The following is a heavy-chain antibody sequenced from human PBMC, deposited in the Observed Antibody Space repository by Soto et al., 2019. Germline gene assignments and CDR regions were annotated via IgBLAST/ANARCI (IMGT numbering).Heavy chain of an antibody. CDR1: DDSINSDKYY. D-gene: IGHD3-9*01. J-gene: IGHJ4*02. CDR3: ARLEGLATISYYFDF. CDR2: IYYRGNA. V-gene: IGHV4-39*01. Sequence: PSETLSLTCSVSDDSINSDKYYWGWIRQPPGKGLEWIGSIYYRGNAYYNPSLQTRVTISRDKSKSQFSLKLNSVTAADSAVYFCARLEGLATISYYFDFWGPGALVTVSS.